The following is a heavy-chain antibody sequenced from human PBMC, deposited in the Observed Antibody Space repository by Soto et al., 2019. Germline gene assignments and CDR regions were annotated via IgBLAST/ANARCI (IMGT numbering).Heavy chain of an antibody. J-gene: IGHJ4*02. V-gene: IGHV4-39*01. D-gene: IGHD6-13*01. CDR1: CDSISRSSYY. CDR2: IYYTGRS. Sequence: SETLSLTCTSSCDSISRSSYYWGWIRQSPGKGPEWIGSIYYTGRSHYKPSLKSRGTISVDASTNQFSLQLSSVTATDTAVYYCASHYRSSWSVGPLNSWGQGILVPVSS. CDR3: ASHYRSSWSVGPLNS.